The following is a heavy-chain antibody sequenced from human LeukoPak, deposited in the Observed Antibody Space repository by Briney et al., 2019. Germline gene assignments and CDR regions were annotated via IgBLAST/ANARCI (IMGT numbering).Heavy chain of an antibody. D-gene: IGHD6-19*01. J-gene: IGHJ4*02. CDR1: GGSISGGSFY. CDR3: ARAGGSVGWYGTIDS. V-gene: IGHV4-61*09. CDR2: IYTSGST. Sequence: SQTLTLTCTVSGGSISGGSFYWGWIRQPAGKGLEWIGHIYTSGSTSYSPSLQSRVTISVDTSKHQFSLKVTSVTAADTAVYYCARAGGSVGWYGTIDSWGQGTLVTVSS.